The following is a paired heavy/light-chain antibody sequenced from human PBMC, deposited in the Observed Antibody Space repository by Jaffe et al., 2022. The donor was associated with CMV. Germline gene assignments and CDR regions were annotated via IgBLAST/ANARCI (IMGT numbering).Heavy chain of an antibody. V-gene: IGHV3-30*18. D-gene: IGHD2-15*01. J-gene: IGHJ4*02. CDR2: ISYDGSNK. CDR1: GFTFSSYG. CDR3: AKDDGYCSGGSCYSGDLDY. Sequence: QVQLVESGGGVVQPGRSLRLSCAASGFTFSSYGMHWVRQAPGKGLEWVAVISYDGSNKDYADSVKGRFTISRDNSKNTLYLQMNSLRAEDTAVYYCAKDDGYCSGGSCYSGDLDYWGQGTLVTVSS.
Light chain of an antibody. V-gene: IGKV4-1*01. J-gene: IGKJ1*01. CDR1: QSVLYSSNNKNY. CDR2: WAS. CDR3: QQYYSTHWT. Sequence: DIVMTQSPDSLAVSLGERATINCRSSQSVLYSSNNKNYLAWYQQKPGQPPKLLIYWASTRESGVPDRFSGSGSGTDFTLTINSLQAEDVAVYYCQQYYSTHWTFGQGTKVEIK.